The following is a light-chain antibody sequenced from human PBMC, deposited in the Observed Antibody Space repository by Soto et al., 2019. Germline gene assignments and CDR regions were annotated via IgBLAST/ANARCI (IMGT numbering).Light chain of an antibody. CDR2: GVS. J-gene: IGLJ1*01. Sequence: QSALTQPDSVSGSPGQSVTISCTGSSSDVGYYNYVSWYQHHPDRPPKLLIYGVSSRPSGASYRFSAYKSGNTAFLTISGLQAEDEAEYYCGSYATTNTYVFGTGTKVTVL. V-gene: IGLV2-14*01. CDR1: SSDVGYYNY. CDR3: GSYATTNTYV.